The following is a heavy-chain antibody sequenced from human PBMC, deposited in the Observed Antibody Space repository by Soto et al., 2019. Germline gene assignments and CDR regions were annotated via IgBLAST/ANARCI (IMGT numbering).Heavy chain of an antibody. D-gene: IGHD2-15*01. Sequence: QVQLVQSGAEVKKPGSSVKVSCKASGGTFSSYAISWVRQAPGQGLEWMGGIIPIFGTANYAQKFQGRVTITADKSTSTAYMELSSLRSEDTDVYYCARTPIVVVVAAMEKYYFDYWGQGTLVTVSS. V-gene: IGHV1-69*06. CDR2: IIPIFGTA. CDR3: ARTPIVVVVAAMEKYYFDY. J-gene: IGHJ4*02. CDR1: GGTFSSYA.